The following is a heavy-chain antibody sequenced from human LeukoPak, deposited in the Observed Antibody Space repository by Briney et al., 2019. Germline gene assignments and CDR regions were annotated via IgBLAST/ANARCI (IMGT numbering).Heavy chain of an antibody. V-gene: IGHV3-33*06. CDR2: IWYDGSNI. CDR1: GFTFSSYG. D-gene: IGHD2-8*01. J-gene: IGHJ6*02. CDR3: ANNGVSPNYYYGMNV. Sequence: PGGSLRLSCATPGFTFSSYGMHWVRQAPGKGLEWVAVIWYDGSNIHYADSVQGRFTISRDSSKNMLYLQMNSLRAEDTGVYYCANNGVSPNYYYGMNVWGQGTTVTVSS.